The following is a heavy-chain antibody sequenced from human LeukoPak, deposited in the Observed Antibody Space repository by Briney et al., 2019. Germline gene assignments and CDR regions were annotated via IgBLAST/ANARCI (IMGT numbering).Heavy chain of an antibody. Sequence: SVKVSCKASGFTFTSSAMQWVRQARGQRLEWIGWIVVGSGNTNYAQKFQERVTITRDMATRTAYMELSSLRSEDTAVYYCAADSSKKVDYYYYYGMDVWGQGTTVTVSS. CDR2: IVVGSGNT. V-gene: IGHV1-58*02. CDR3: AADSSKKVDYYYYYGMDV. CDR1: GFTFTSSA. J-gene: IGHJ6*02. D-gene: IGHD2-2*01.